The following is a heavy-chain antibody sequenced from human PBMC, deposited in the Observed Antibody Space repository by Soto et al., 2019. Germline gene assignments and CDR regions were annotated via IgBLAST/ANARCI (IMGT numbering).Heavy chain of an antibody. D-gene: IGHD4-17*01. J-gene: IGHJ6*02. CDR1: GGSVRSSSYY. CDR3: ARRSGALRTIYYFGMAV. Sequence: QVQLQASGPGLVKPSVTLSLTCTVSGGSVRSSSYYWSWIRQPPGMVLEWMGYIYYSGRTNYNPSLENRVSISVDTSNNQYSLLLTSVTAADTAVYSCARRSGALRTIYYFGMAVWGQGTTVTVSS. V-gene: IGHV4-61*01. CDR2: IYYSGRT.